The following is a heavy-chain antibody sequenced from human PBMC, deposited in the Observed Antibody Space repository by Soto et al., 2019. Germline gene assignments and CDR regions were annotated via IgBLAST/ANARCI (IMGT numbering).Heavy chain of an antibody. V-gene: IGHV4-31*03. Sequence: QVQLQESGPGLVKPSQTLSLTCTVSGGSISSGGYYWSWIRQHPGKGLEWIGYIYYSGSTYYNPSLKSRVTISVDTSKNQFSLKLSSVTAADTAVYYCARDQCNYDFWSGSLCNWFDPWGQGTLVTVSS. CDR1: GGSISSGGYY. D-gene: IGHD3-3*01. J-gene: IGHJ5*02. CDR3: ARDQCNYDFWSGSLCNWFDP. CDR2: IYYSGST.